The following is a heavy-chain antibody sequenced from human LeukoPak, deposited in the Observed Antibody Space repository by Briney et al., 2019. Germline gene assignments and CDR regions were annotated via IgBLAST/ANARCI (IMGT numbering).Heavy chain of an antibody. V-gene: IGHV4-59*01. CDR3: ARGYSSSSYYFDY. D-gene: IGHD6-6*01. J-gene: IGHJ4*02. Sequence: SETLSLTCSVSGGSISSYYWSWIRQPPGKGLEWIGYIYHSGSTSYNPSLKSRVTISVDTSKDQFSLKLSSVTAADTAVYYCARGYSSSSYYFDYWGQGTLVTVSS. CDR1: GGSISSYY. CDR2: IYHSGST.